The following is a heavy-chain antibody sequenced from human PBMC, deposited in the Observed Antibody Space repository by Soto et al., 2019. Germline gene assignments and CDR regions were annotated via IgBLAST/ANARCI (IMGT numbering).Heavy chain of an antibody. CDR2: ITIGGGPT. Sequence: XGSLRLSCAASGFTFRSYSMNGVRQAPGKGLEWLSYITIGGGPTYNADSVQGRFTISRDNAKDSLYLQMNSLRDEDTAVYYCARDIGYAFDIWGQGTMVTVSS. CDR1: GFTFRSYS. CDR3: ARDIGYAFDI. V-gene: IGHV3-48*02. D-gene: IGHD2-15*01. J-gene: IGHJ3*02.